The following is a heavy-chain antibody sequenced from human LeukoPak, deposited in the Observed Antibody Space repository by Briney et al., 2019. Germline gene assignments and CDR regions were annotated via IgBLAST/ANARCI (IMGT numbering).Heavy chain of an antibody. Sequence: GGSLRLSCAASGFTVSSNYMSWVRQAPGKGLEWVSVIYSGGSTYYADSVKGRFTISRDNSRNTLYLQMNSLRAEDTAVYYCARSAYDSLSLDYWGQGTLVTVSS. CDR1: GFTVSSNY. CDR3: ARSAYDSLSLDY. J-gene: IGHJ4*02. CDR2: IYSGGST. D-gene: IGHD3-22*01. V-gene: IGHV3-53*01.